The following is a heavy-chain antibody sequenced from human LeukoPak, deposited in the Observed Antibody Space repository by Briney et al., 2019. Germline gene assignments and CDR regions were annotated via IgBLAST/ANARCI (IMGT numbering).Heavy chain of an antibody. CDR1: GVTLSTYA. Sequence: PGGSLRLSCAASGVTLSTYAMSWARQYPGKGLEWVSGIIRSGSGDNTYYADSVKGRFTISRDSSKNTLFLHMNTLRAEDTAIYYCAKDRTVGASYWYFDLWGHGTLVTVSS. D-gene: IGHD1-26*01. V-gene: IGHV3-23*01. CDR2: IIRSGSGDNT. J-gene: IGHJ2*01. CDR3: AKDRTVGASYWYFDL.